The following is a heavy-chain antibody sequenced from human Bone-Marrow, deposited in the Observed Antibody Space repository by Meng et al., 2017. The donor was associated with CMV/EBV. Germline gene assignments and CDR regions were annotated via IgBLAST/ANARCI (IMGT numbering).Heavy chain of an antibody. Sequence: GYTFTSYGISWVRQAPGQGLEWMGWISAYNGNTNYAQKLQGRVTMTTDTSTSTAYMELRSLRSDDTAVYYCARRQDCSSTSCQGFDYWGQGTLVTVSS. CDR3: ARRQDCSSTSCQGFDY. CDR1: GYTFTSYG. CDR2: ISAYNGNT. V-gene: IGHV1-18*01. J-gene: IGHJ4*02. D-gene: IGHD2-2*01.